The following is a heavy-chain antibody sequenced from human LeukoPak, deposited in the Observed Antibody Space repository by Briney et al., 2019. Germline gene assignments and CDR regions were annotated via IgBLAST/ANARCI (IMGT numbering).Heavy chain of an antibody. J-gene: IGHJ4*02. CDR1: GFTFSSYG. D-gene: IGHD1-26*01. CDR3: ARAISGSYGYFDY. Sequence: PGGSLRLSCAASGFTFSSYGMLWVRQAPGMGLVWVSRIKTYGSSTTYADSVKGRFTISRDNAKNTLYLQMNSLRAEDTAVYYCARAISGSYGYFDYWGQGTLVTVSS. CDR2: IKTYGSST. V-gene: IGHV3-74*01.